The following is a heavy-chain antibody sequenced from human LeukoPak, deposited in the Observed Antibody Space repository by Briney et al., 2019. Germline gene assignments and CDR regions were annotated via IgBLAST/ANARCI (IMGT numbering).Heavy chain of an antibody. V-gene: IGHV1-46*01. CDR2: ISPSGDST. D-gene: IGHD1-1*01. CDR1: GYTFSNYF. CDR3: VRADDQHFDL. Sequence: ASAKVSCKASGYTFSNYFMHWVRQTPGQGLEWMGIISPSGDSTSYAQKFQDRVTMARDTSTSTVYMEVSSLMSDDTGVYYCVRADDQHFDLWGQGTLVTVSS. J-gene: IGHJ4*02.